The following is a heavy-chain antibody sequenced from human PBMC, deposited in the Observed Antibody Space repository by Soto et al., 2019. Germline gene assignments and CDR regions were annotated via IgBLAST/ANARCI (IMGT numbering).Heavy chain of an antibody. Sequence: PSETLSLTCAFSGGSIISGGYSWSWIRQPPGKGLEWIGYIYHSGSTYYNPSLKSRATISVDRSKNQFSLKLSSVTAADTAVYYCARSLGYCTNGVCPYHYWGQGTLVTVSS. CDR3: ARSLGYCTNGVCPYHY. V-gene: IGHV4-30-2*01. CDR1: GGSIISGGYS. J-gene: IGHJ4*02. D-gene: IGHD2-8*01. CDR2: IYHSGST.